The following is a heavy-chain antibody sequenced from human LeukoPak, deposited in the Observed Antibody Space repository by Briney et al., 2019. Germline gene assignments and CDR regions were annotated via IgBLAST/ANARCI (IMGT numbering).Heavy chain of an antibody. V-gene: IGHV4-34*09. D-gene: IGHD3-9*01. CDR2: INHSGST. J-gene: IGHJ4*02. CDR3: ARVPYNYDILTGYSRAAYYFDY. CDR1: GGSFSGYY. Sequence: SETLSLTCAVYGGSFSGYYWSWIRQPPGKGLEWIGEINHSGSTNYNPSLKSRVTISVDTSKNQFSLKLSSVTAADTAVYYCARVPYNYDILTGYSRAAYYFDYWGQGTLVTVSS.